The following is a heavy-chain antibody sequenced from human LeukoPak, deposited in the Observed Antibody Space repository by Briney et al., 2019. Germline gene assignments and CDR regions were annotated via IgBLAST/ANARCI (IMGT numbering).Heavy chain of an antibody. J-gene: IGHJ6*03. Sequence: GGSLRLSCTASGFTFGDYAMSWIRQAPGKGLEWVSYISSSGSTIYYADSVKGRFTISRDNAKNSLYLQMNSLRAEDTAVYYCARAGYSSGDMDVWGKGTTVTVSS. D-gene: IGHD6-25*01. CDR2: ISSSGSTI. CDR3: ARAGYSSGDMDV. CDR1: GFTFGDYA. V-gene: IGHV3-11*01.